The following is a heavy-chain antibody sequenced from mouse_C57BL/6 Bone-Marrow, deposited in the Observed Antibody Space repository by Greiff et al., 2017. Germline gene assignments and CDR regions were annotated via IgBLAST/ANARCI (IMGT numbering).Heavy chain of an antibody. D-gene: IGHD2-4*01. J-gene: IGHJ4*01. CDR2: IYPGSGTT. CDR3: ARGYDYDYAMDY. Sequence: VKLQQPGAELVKPGASVKMSCKASGYTFTSYWITWVKQRPGQGLEWIGDIYPGSGTTSYNQKFKGKATLTVDQSSSTAYMQLNSLTSEDSAVYYCARGYDYDYAMDYWGQGTSVTVSS. CDR1: GYTFTSYW. V-gene: IGHV1-55*01.